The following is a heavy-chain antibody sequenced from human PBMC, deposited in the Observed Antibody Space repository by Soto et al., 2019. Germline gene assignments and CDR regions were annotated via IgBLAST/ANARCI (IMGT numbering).Heavy chain of an antibody. CDR3: ARKLRLGESGFDP. CDR2: IIPIFGTA. D-gene: IGHD3-16*01. CDR1: GGTFSSYA. J-gene: IGHJ5*02. V-gene: IGHV1-69*13. Sequence: SSLKVSCKASGGTFSSYAIIWLRQAPGQGLEWMGGIIPIFGTANYAQKFQGRVTITADESTSTAYMELSSLRSEDTAVYYCARKLRLGESGFDPWGQGTLVTVSS.